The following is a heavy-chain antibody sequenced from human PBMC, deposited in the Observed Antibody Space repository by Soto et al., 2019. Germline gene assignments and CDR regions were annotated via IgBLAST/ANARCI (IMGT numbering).Heavy chain of an antibody. CDR2: IYTSGST. V-gene: IGHV4-4*07. CDR3: ARGSMYSSSWYPRSRPFDP. Sequence: SETLSLTCTVSGGSISSYYRSWIRQPAGKGLEWIGRIYTSGSTNYNPSLKSRVTMSVDTSKNQFSLKLSSVTAADTAVYYCARGSMYSSSWYPRSRPFDPWGQGTLVTVSS. D-gene: IGHD6-13*01. CDR1: GGSISSYY. J-gene: IGHJ5*02.